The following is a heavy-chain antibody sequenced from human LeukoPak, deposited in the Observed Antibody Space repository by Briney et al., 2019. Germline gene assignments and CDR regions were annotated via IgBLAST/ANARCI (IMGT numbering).Heavy chain of an antibody. CDR3: ARERREWELLFLDY. CDR2: IYSSGST. V-gene: IGHV4-4*07. D-gene: IGHD1-26*01. J-gene: IGHJ4*02. CDR1: GGSISSYY. Sequence: PSETLSLTCTVSGGSISSYYWSWIRQPAGKGLEWIGRIYSSGSTNYNPSLKSRVTMSVDTSKNQFSLKLSSVTAADTAVYYCARERREWELLFLDYWGQGTLVTVSS.